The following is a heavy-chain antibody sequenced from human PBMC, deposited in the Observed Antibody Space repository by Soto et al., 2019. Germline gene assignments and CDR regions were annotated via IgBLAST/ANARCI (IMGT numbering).Heavy chain of an antibody. Sequence: GASVKVSCKASGYTFTSYGISWVRQAPGQGLEWMGIINPNGGSRTYAQKFQGRVTMTSDTSTSIVYMELSSLTSEDTAVYFCARGEKTAGSGGMDVWGQGTTVTVSS. D-gene: IGHD3-16*01. CDR1: GYTFTSYG. V-gene: IGHV1-46*01. CDR2: INPNGGSR. CDR3: ARGEKTAGSGGMDV. J-gene: IGHJ6*02.